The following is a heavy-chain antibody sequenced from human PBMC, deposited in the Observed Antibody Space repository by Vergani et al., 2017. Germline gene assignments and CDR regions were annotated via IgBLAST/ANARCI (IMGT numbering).Heavy chain of an antibody. D-gene: IGHD3-22*01. CDR1: GYSFTNYW. CDR2: IHPADSDT. J-gene: IGHJ4*02. V-gene: IGHV5-51*01. Sequence: EVQLVQSGAEVKKPGESLNISCQISGYSFTNYWIGWVRQMPGKGLEWRGIIHPADSDTRYSPSFQGQVTISVDKSISTAYLQRSSLRASDSAMYYCARLYGRDSSGSKYCDYWGQGTLVTVSS. CDR3: ARLYGRDSSGSKYCDY.